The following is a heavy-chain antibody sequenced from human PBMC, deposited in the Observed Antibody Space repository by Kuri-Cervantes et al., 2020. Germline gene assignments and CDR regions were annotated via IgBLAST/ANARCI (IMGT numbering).Heavy chain of an antibody. CDR1: GDSVSSNNPT. J-gene: IGHJ4*02. CDR2: TYYRSKWYN. CDR3: ARVTAAAGWGFDY. D-gene: IGHD6-13*01. Sequence: SQTLSLTCAISGDSVSSNNPTWNWIRQSPSRGLEWLGRTYYRSKWYNDYAVSVKSRIAINPDTSKNQFSLQLNSVTPEDTGVYYCARVTAAAGWGFDYWGLGTLVTVSS. V-gene: IGHV6-1*01.